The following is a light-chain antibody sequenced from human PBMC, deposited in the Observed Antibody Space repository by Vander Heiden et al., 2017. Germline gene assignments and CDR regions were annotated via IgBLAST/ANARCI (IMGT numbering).Light chain of an antibody. CDR1: ISNY. V-gene: IGKV1-27*01. Sequence: ISNYLAWYQQKPGKVPKPLTYAASTLQSGVPSRFSGSSSSATFSLTISSLQHEDVAAYYYQKYNSAPRFTFGPGTKVDIK. CDR2: AAS. CDR3: QKYNSAPRFT. J-gene: IGKJ3*01.